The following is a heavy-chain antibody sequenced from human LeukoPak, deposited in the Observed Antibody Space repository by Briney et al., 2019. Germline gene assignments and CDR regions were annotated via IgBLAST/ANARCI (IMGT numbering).Heavy chain of an antibody. CDR1: GGSFSGYY. V-gene: IGHV4-34*01. D-gene: IGHD6-19*01. J-gene: IGHJ4*02. Sequence: SETLSLTCAVYGGSFSGYYWSWIRQPPGKGLEWIGEINHSGSTNYNPSLKSRVTISVDTSKNQFSLKLSSVTAADTAVYYCARDRRLIAVADNFDYWGQGTLVTVSS. CDR2: INHSGST. CDR3: ARDRRLIAVADNFDY.